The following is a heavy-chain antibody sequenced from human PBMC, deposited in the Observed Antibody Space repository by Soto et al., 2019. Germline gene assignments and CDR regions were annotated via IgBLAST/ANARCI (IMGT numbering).Heavy chain of an antibody. CDR1: GYTFSNYA. D-gene: IGHD2-2*01. CDR3: ARVPRYTSDIVQVPAVMFEDWFVP. CDR2: IHAGNGDT. V-gene: IGHV1-3*01. Sequence: QVQLVQSGAEVKKPGASVKLSCKASGYTFSNYAVQWVRQAPGQSLEWMGWIHAGNGDTKYSQKFHDRVTITRDTSAITAYMELSSLRSEDTAIYYCARVPRYTSDIVQVPAVMFEDWFVPWGQGTLVTVSS. J-gene: IGHJ5*02.